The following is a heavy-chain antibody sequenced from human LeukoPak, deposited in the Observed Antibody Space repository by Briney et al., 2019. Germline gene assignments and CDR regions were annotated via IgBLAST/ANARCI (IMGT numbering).Heavy chain of an antibody. Sequence: ASVKVSCKASGYTFTGYYMHWVRQAPGQGLEWMGWINPNSGGTNYAQKFQGRVTMTRDTSISTAYMELSRLRSDDTAVYYCVRDMYYYDSSGYYGDWGQGTLVTVSS. CDR1: GYTFTGYY. CDR2: INPNSGGT. J-gene: IGHJ4*02. V-gene: IGHV1-2*02. D-gene: IGHD3-22*01. CDR3: VRDMYYYDSSGYYGD.